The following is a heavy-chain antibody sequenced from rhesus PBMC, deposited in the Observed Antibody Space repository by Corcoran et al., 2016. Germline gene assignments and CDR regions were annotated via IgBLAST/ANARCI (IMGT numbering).Heavy chain of an antibody. J-gene: IGHJ4*01. Sequence: QVQLQESGPGVVKASETLSLTCAVSGGSISGYYLWSWIRQPPGKRVKWIGYNYGGSGRTSYNPSHQGRGIISIDPPKSRFAMRVNSVTAADTAVYYGARSLRYDRGSYYPDFDYWGQGVLVTVSS. D-gene: IGHD3-16*01. CDR2: NYGGSGRT. CDR3: ARSLRYDRGSYYPDFDY. CDR1: GGSISGYYL. V-gene: IGHV4-143*01.